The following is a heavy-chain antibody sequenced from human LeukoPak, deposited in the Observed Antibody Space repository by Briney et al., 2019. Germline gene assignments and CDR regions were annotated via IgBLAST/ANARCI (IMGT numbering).Heavy chain of an antibody. J-gene: IGHJ4*02. CDR3: ARAQVGSGWYNGDY. CDR2: IWYDGSNK. V-gene: IGHV3-33*01. D-gene: IGHD6-19*01. Sequence: NPGGSLRLSCAASAFTFSTYAMHWVRQPPGKGLEWVAVIWYDGSNKYYADSVKGRFTISRDNSKNTLYLQMNSLRAGDTAVYYCARAQVGSGWYNGDYWGQGTLVTVSS. CDR1: AFTFSTYA.